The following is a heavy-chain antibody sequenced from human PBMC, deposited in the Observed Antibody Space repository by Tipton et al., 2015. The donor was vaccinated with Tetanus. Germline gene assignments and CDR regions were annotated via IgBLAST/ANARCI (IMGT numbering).Heavy chain of an antibody. D-gene: IGHD2-2*01. V-gene: IGHV4-39*01. Sequence: TLSLTCTVSGGSISSTNYYWGWIRQPPGKGLEWIGSIYNTGNAYYNPSLKSRVTISVDTSKNQFSLKLSSVTAADTAVYYCGRQQLPRNYDHSYGMDVWGQGTTVTVSS. CDR3: GRQQLPRNYDHSYGMDV. CDR2: IYNTGNA. J-gene: IGHJ6*02. CDR1: GGSISSTNYY.